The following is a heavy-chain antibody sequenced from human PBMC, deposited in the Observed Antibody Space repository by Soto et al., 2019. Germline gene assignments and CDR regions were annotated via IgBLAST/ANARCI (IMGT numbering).Heavy chain of an antibody. J-gene: IGHJ6*02. CDR2: ISSRSDI. CDR1: GFTFITYS. Sequence: PVGSLRLSCVGSGFTFITYSIHWVRPAPGKGLEWVSSISSRSDIYYADSVKGRFTISRDNAKNSVSLQMNSLRAEDTAVYYCAREYTAWPLAYGLDVWGQGTTVTVSS. D-gene: IGHD2-2*02. CDR3: AREYTAWPLAYGLDV. V-gene: IGHV3-21*01.